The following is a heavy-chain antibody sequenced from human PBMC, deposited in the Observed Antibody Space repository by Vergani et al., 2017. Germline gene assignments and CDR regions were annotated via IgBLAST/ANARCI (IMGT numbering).Heavy chain of an antibody. Sequence: QVQLVESGGGVVKPGGSLRLSCAASGFTFTNYGMHWVRQAPGKGLEWLSMTWYEGNNNYYAYSVKGRFTISKDISKNTLYLQMNSLRGDDTAIYYCARETRVTPSSLDYWGQGTLVTVSS. D-gene: IGHD4-11*01. CDR3: ARETRVTPSSLDY. J-gene: IGHJ4*02. V-gene: IGHV3-33*01. CDR2: TWYEGNNN. CDR1: GFTFTNYG.